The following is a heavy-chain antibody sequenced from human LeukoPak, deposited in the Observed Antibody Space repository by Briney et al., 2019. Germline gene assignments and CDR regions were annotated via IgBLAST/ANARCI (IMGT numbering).Heavy chain of an antibody. CDR1: GGSISSSSYY. CDR3: ARDSGVGATKLYYYYGMDA. J-gene: IGHJ6*02. D-gene: IGHD1-26*01. CDR2: IYYSGST. Sequence: SETLSLTCTVSGGSISSSSYYWGWIRQPPGKGLEWIGYIYYSGSTNYNPSLKSRVTISVDTSKNQFSLKLSSVTAADTAVYYCARDSGVGATKLYYYYGMDAWGQGTTVTVSS. V-gene: IGHV4-61*01.